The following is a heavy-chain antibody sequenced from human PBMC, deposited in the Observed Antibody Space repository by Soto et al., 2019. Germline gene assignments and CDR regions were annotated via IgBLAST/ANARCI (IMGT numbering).Heavy chain of an antibody. CDR3: ARDLEINEFGDYGNLPPQNNWLDP. CDR1: GGSISSSSYY. D-gene: IGHD4-17*01. Sequence: SETLSLTCTVSGGSISSSSYYWGWIRQPPGKGLEWIGSIYYSGSTYYNPSLKSRVTISVDTSKNQFYLKLSTVTAADTAVYYCARDLEINEFGDYGNLPPQNNWLDPWGKGTLVTVSS. CDR2: IYYSGST. V-gene: IGHV4-39*02. J-gene: IGHJ5*02.